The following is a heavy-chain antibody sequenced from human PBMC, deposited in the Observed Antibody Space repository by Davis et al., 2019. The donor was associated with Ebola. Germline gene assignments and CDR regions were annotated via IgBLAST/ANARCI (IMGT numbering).Heavy chain of an antibody. D-gene: IGHD5-18*01. V-gene: IGHV3-73*01. CDR2: IRSKANSYAT. CDR3: TILGQLWSLT. J-gene: IGHJ4*02. CDR1: SFSFCGSA. Sequence: GESLKISCAASSFSFCGSAMHWVRQASGKGLEWVGRIRSKANSYATANAASVKGRFTISRDDSKNTAYRQMKSLKTEDTAVYYCTILGQLWSLTRGKGTLV.